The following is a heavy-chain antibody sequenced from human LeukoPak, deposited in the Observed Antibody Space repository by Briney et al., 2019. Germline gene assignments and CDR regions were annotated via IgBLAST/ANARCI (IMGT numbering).Heavy chain of an antibody. CDR1: GHTFTSYG. Sequence: ASVKVSCKASGHTFTSYGISWVRQAPGQGLEWMGWISAYNGNTNYAQKLQGRVTMTTDTSTSTAYMELRSLRSDDTAVYYCARDAMGKYYDILTGYYETWGQGTLVTVSS. CDR3: ARDAMGKYYDILTGYYET. J-gene: IGHJ5*02. V-gene: IGHV1-18*01. D-gene: IGHD3-9*01. CDR2: ISAYNGNT.